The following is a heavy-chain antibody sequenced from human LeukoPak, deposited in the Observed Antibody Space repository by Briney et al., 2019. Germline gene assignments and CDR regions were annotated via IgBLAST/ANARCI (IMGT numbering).Heavy chain of an antibody. CDR1: GYSISSSNW. V-gene: IGHV4-28*02. J-gene: IGHJ4*02. Sequence: NPSQTLSLTCAVSGYSISSSNWWGWIRQPPGKGLEWIGFIYYSGSAYYNPSLKSRVTMSVDTSKNQFSLKLNSVTAVDTAVYYCASGPTSGSYRVDYWGQGTLVTVSS. CDR2: IYYSGSA. CDR3: ASGPTSGSYRVDY. D-gene: IGHD1-26*01.